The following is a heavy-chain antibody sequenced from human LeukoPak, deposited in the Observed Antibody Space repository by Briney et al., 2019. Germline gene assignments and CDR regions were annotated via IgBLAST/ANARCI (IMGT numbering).Heavy chain of an antibody. Sequence: ASVNVSCKVSGYALTELSIHWVRQAPGKGLEWMGGFDPEEGETIYAQKFQGRVTMPEDTSTGTAYMDLSSLRSEDTAVYYCATLRLEYYHDTSGPRDTFDIWGQGTMVTVSS. CDR1: GYALTELS. J-gene: IGHJ3*02. D-gene: IGHD3-22*01. CDR3: ATLRLEYYHDTSGPRDTFDI. V-gene: IGHV1-24*01. CDR2: FDPEEGET.